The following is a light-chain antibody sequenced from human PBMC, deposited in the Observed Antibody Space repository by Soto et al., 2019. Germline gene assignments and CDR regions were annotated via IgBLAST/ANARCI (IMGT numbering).Light chain of an antibody. J-gene: IGLJ1*01. Sequence: QSVLTQPASVSGSPGQSITISCTGTSSDVGGYNYVSWYQQHPGKAPKLMIYDVSNRPSGVSNRFSGSKSGNTASLTISGPQAEDEADFYCSSYTSSSTPYVFGTGTKVTAL. CDR1: SSDVGGYNY. V-gene: IGLV2-14*01. CDR2: DVS. CDR3: SSYTSSSTPYV.